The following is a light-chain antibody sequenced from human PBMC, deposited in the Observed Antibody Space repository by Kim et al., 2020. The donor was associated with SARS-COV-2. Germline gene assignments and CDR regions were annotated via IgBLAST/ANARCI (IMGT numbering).Light chain of an antibody. CDR3: QQRSNWPPLT. CDR1: QSVGTY. J-gene: IGKJ4*01. CDR2: DAS. V-gene: IGKV3-11*01. Sequence: EIVLTQSPASLSLSPGERATLSCRASQSVGTYLAWYQQKPGQAPRLLIYDASNRATGIPARFSGSGSGTEFTLTISSLEPEDFAFYFCQQRSNWPPLTFGGGTKVEIK.